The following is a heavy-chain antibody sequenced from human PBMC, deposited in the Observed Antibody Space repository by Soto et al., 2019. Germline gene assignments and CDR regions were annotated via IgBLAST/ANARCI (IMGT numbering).Heavy chain of an antibody. CDR1: GFTFSSYG. J-gene: IGHJ4*02. V-gene: IGHV3-30*18. CDR3: AKDGHSSGCLDY. D-gene: IGHD3-22*01. Sequence: PGGSLRLSCAASGFTFSSYGMHWVRQAPGKGLEWVAVISYDGSNKYYADSVKGRFTISRDNSKNTLYLQMNSLRAEDTAVYYCAKDGHSSGCLDYWGQGTLVTVSS. CDR2: ISYDGSNK.